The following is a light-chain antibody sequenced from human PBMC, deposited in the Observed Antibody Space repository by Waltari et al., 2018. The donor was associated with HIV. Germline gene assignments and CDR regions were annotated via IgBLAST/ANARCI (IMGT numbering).Light chain of an antibody. Sequence: DIQMTQSTFSLSASVGDRVTITCRASQSVSTYLNWYQQKPGRAPKLRIYAASSFQSGVPSRFRGSGSGTDFSLTITSLQPEDFATYDGQQGYMTPYTFGQGTKLEIK. CDR1: QSVSTY. CDR2: AAS. V-gene: IGKV1-39*01. J-gene: IGKJ2*01. CDR3: QQGYMTPYT.